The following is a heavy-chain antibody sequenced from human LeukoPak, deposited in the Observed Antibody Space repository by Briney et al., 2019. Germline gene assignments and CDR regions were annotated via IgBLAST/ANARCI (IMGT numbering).Heavy chain of an antibody. Sequence: GGSLRLSCAASGFTFSSYGMHWVRQAPGKGLEWVAVISYDGSNKYYADSVKGRFTISRDSSKNTLYLQMNSLRAEDTAVYYCAKDYSNFLDYWGQGTLVTVSS. D-gene: IGHD4-11*01. CDR2: ISYDGSNK. J-gene: IGHJ4*02. CDR1: GFTFSSYG. V-gene: IGHV3-30*18. CDR3: AKDYSNFLDY.